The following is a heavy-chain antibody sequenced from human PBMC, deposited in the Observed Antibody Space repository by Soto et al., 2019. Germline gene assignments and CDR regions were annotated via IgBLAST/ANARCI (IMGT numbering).Heavy chain of an antibody. CDR3: ARDRRTYYDYIWGSYRPEYYFDY. CDR1: GYTFTGYY. CDR2: INPNSGGT. J-gene: IGHJ4*02. Sequence: ASVKVSCKASGYTFTGYYMHWVRQAPGQGLEWMGWINPNSGGTNYAQKFQGWVTMTRDTSISTAYMELSRLRSDDTAVYYCARDRRTYYDYIWGSYRPEYYFDYWGQGTLVTVS. V-gene: IGHV1-2*04. D-gene: IGHD3-16*02.